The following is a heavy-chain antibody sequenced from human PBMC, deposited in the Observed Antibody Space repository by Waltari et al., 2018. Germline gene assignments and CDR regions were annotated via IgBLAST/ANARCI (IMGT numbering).Heavy chain of an antibody. CDR1: GFTFSGSA. Sequence: EVQLVESGGGLVQPGGSLKLSCAASGFTFSGSAMHWVRRASGKGLEWVGRIRSKANSYATAYAASVKGRFTISRDDSKNTAYLQMNSLKTEDTAVYYCTAGGSGSYSKPWGQGTLVTVSS. CDR3: TAGGSGSYSKP. CDR2: IRSKANSYAT. V-gene: IGHV3-73*02. D-gene: IGHD3-10*01. J-gene: IGHJ5*02.